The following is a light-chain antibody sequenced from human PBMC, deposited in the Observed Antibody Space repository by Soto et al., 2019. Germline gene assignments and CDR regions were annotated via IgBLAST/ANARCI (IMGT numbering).Light chain of an antibody. Sequence: QSALTQPASVSGSPGQSITISCTGTSSDVGSSDLVSWYQQHPGKAPKLIIFEGSRRPSGVPGRFSGSKSGNTASLTISGLQAEDEADYYCCSFASSTTFDVFGTGTKLTVL. V-gene: IGLV2-23*01. J-gene: IGLJ1*01. CDR1: SSDVGSSDL. CDR2: EGS. CDR3: CSFASSTTFDV.